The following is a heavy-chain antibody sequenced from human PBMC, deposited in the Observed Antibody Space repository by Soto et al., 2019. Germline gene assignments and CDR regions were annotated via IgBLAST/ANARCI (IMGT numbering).Heavy chain of an antibody. Sequence: GGSLRLSCAASGFTFSSYWMHWVRQAPGKGLVWVSRINSGGSSTSYADSVKGRFTISRDNAKNTLYLQMNSLRAEDTAVYYCAREKELNNNWFDPWGQGTLVTVSS. CDR2: INSGGSST. J-gene: IGHJ5*02. CDR3: AREKELNNNWFDP. D-gene: IGHD1-7*01. CDR1: GFTFSSYW. V-gene: IGHV3-74*01.